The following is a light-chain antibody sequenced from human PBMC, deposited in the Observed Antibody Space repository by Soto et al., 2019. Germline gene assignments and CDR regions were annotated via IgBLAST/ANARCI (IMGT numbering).Light chain of an antibody. CDR1: QSVSSNY. Sequence: EIVLTQSPGTLSLSPGERAALSCRASQSVSSNYLAWYQQTPGQAPRLLIYGASSRATGIPDRFSGSGSGTDFTLTISRLEPEDCAVYYCQQYASSPQTFGQGTKLEIK. CDR2: GAS. V-gene: IGKV3-20*01. CDR3: QQYASSPQT. J-gene: IGKJ2*01.